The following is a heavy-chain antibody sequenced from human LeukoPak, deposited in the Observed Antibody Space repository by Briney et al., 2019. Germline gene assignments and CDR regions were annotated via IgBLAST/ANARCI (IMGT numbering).Heavy chain of an antibody. Sequence: GSLKLSCKASGYTFTSYYMHWVRQAPGQGLEWMGIINPNGGSARYEQKFQGRVTMTRDTSTSTVYMELSSLRSEDTAVYYCASGQLRIAAAGTQGLPTHWGQGTLVTVSS. D-gene: IGHD6-13*01. J-gene: IGHJ4*02. CDR2: INPNGGSA. CDR1: GYTFTSYY. CDR3: ASGQLRIAAAGTQGLPTH. V-gene: IGHV1-46*01.